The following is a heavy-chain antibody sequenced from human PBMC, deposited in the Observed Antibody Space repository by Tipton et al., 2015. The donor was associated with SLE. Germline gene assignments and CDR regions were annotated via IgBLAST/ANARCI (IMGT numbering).Heavy chain of an antibody. CDR2: IYYSGST. CDR3: AREGYGAY. J-gene: IGHJ4*02. Sequence: TLSLTCAVYGGSFSGYYWSWIRQPPGKGLEWIGYIYYSGSTNYNPSLKSRVTISVDTSKNQFSLKLSSVTAADTAVYYCAREGYGAYWGQGTLVTVSS. CDR1: GGSFSGYY. V-gene: IGHV4-59*01. D-gene: IGHD4-17*01.